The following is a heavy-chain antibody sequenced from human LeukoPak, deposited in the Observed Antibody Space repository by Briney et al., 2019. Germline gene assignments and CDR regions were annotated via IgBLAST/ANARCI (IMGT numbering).Heavy chain of an antibody. CDR1: GGSMSSYY. CDR3: ARATSIVGATICLDY. J-gene: IGHJ4*02. V-gene: IGHV4-59*12. D-gene: IGHD1-26*01. Sequence: SETLSLTCTVSGGSMSSYYWSWIRQPPGKGLEWIAYIYYSGSTKYNPSLKSRVTISVDTSQSQFSLKLSSVTAADTAVYYCARATSIVGATICLDYWGQGTLVTVSS. CDR2: IYYSGST.